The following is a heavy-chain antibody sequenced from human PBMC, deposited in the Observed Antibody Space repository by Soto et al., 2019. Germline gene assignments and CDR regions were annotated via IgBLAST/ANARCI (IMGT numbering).Heavy chain of an antibody. CDR3: TTGRMTDYGGGVDY. D-gene: IGHD4-17*01. J-gene: IGHJ4*02. CDR1: GFTFNEAW. V-gene: IGHV3-15*01. Sequence: GGSLRLSCAASGFTFNEAWMSWVRQAPGKGLEWLGRIKSKTDGGTADYAAPVTGRFTISRDDSTNSLYLQMNSLKIEDTAVYYSTTGRMTDYGGGVDYWGQGTLVTVSS. CDR2: IKSKTDGGTA.